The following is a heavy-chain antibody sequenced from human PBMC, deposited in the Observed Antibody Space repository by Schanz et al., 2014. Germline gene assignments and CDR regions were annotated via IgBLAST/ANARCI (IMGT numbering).Heavy chain of an antibody. J-gene: IGHJ2*01. Sequence: QVHLLESGGGLVEPGGSLRLSCAASGFSFSDYYMSWIRQAPGKGLEWISFINTGSNYINYADSVKGRFTISRDNTKNSLFLQRNSLRADDTAVYYCARNRGSGGQNWYFDLWGRGTLVTVSS. CDR3: ARNRGSGGQNWYFDL. D-gene: IGHD1-26*01. V-gene: IGHV3-11*03. CDR2: INTGSNYI. CDR1: GFSFSDYY.